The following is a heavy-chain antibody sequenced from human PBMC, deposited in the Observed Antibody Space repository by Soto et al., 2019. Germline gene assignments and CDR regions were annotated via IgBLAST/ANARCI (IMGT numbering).Heavy chain of an antibody. CDR3: ARSRNLDV. J-gene: IGHJ6*02. V-gene: IGHV4-34*01. Sequence: QVQVQQWGAGLLKFSETLSLTCAVNGGSFSGWHWNWIRQPPGKGLEWIGEASHTGGTNHNPSLESRVTISVDRSRNQLSLKLTSVSAADTAVYYCARSRNLDVWGPGTTVIVSS. CDR2: ASHTGGT. D-gene: IGHD1-1*01. CDR1: GGSFSGWH.